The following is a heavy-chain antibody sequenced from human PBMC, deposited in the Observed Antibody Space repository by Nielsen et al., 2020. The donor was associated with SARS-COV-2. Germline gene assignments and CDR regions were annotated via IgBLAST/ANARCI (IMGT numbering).Heavy chain of an antibody. CDR2: ISWNSGSI. Sequence: SLKISCAASGFTFDDYAMHWVRQAPGKGLEWVSGISWNSGSIGSADSVKGRFTISRDNAKNSLYLQMNSLRAEDTALYYCAKDISWGYYDSTTGGPYFDYWGQGALVTVYS. V-gene: IGHV3-9*01. J-gene: IGHJ4*02. D-gene: IGHD3-22*01. CDR1: GFTFDDYA. CDR3: AKDISWGYYDSTTGGPYFDY.